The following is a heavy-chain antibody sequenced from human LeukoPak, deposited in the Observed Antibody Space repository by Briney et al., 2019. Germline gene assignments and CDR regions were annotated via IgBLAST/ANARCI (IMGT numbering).Heavy chain of an antibody. V-gene: IGHV1-2*02. CDR3: ARDLGSSGYYDNWFDP. CDR2: INPNSGGT. Sequence: ASVKVSCKASGYTFTGYYMHWVRQAPGQGLEWMGWINPNSGGTNYAQKFQGRVTMTRDTSISTAYMELSRLRSDDTAVYYCARDLGSSGYYDNWFDPWGQGTLVTVSP. J-gene: IGHJ5*02. CDR1: GYTFTGYY. D-gene: IGHD3-22*01.